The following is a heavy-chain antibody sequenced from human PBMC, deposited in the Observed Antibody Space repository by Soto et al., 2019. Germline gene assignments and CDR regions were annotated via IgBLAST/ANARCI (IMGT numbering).Heavy chain of an antibody. CDR1: GYTFSSYA. CDR2: ISYDGNNK. Sequence: QVQLVESGGGVVQPGRSLRLSCAASGYTFSSYAIHWVRQAPGKGLEWVAVISYDGNNKYYADSVKGRFTISRDNSKNMLYLQMNSLRVEDTAVYYCASCAVAATSYWCFHLWGRGTLVTVSS. J-gene: IGHJ2*01. CDR3: ASCAVAATSYWCFHL. D-gene: IGHD1-26*01. V-gene: IGHV3-30-3*01.